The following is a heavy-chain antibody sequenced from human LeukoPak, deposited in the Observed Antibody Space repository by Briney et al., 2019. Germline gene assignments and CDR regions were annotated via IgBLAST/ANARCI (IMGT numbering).Heavy chain of an antibody. V-gene: IGHV3-30*18. CDR2: ISNDGSNK. CDR3: AKDPGGDVLLNWYFDL. Sequence: GGSLRLSCAASGFTFSSYGMHWVRQAPGKGLEWVAVISNDGSNKYYADSVKGRFTISRDNSKNTLYLQMNSLRAEDTAVYYCAKDPGGDVLLNWYFDLWGRGTLVTISS. D-gene: IGHD3-16*01. CDR1: GFTFSSYG. J-gene: IGHJ2*01.